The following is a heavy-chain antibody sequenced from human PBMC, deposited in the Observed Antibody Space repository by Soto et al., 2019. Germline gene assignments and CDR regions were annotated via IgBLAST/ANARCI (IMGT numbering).Heavy chain of an antibody. Sequence: QVHLQESGPGLVKPSETLSLTCTVSSGSISGYYWSWIRQPPGKGLECIGYISYIGHTHYNPSLMSRVTISIDTSKNQFSLKVTSVTAADTAVYYCARFDFGDYRGLDYWGQGTLVTGSS. J-gene: IGHJ4*02. CDR1: SGSISGYY. CDR2: ISYIGHT. V-gene: IGHV4-59*08. D-gene: IGHD4-17*01. CDR3: ARFDFGDYRGLDY.